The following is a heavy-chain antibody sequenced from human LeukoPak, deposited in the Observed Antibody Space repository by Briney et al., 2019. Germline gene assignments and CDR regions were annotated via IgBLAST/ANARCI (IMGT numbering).Heavy chain of an antibody. V-gene: IGHV3-30*02. D-gene: IGHD3-10*01. CDR2: IRYEGNNK. CDR1: GFTFSGFG. J-gene: IGHJ6*03. CDR3: AKDARTSETYRPPGYYFYMDV. Sequence: GGFLRLSCAASGFTFSGFGMHWVRQAPGKGLEWVAFIRYEGNNKYYADSVTGRFTISRDNSKNTMYLQMNSLRPEDTAVYFCAKDARTSETYRPPGYYFYMDVWGKGTTVTVSS.